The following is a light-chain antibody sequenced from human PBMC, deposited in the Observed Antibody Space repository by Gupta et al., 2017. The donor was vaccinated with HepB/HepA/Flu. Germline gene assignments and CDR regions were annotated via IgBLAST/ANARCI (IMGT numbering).Light chain of an antibody. Sequence: DIVMTQSPLPLPVTPAEPASISCRSSQSLLHSNGYNYLDWYLQKPGQSPQLLIYLGSNRASGVPDRFSGSGSGTDFTLKISRVEAEDVGVYYCMQALQTPRSFGQGTKLEIK. CDR3: MQALQTPRS. V-gene: IGKV2-28*01. CDR1: QSLLHSNGYNY. J-gene: IGKJ2*04. CDR2: LGS.